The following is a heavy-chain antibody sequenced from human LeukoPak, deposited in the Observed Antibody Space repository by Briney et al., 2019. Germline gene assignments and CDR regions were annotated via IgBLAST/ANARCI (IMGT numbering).Heavy chain of an antibody. CDR3: ARDLAGAGDY. J-gene: IGHJ4*02. CDR2: ISSSSSYI. V-gene: IGHV3-21*01. Sequence: GGSLRLSCAASGFTFSSYSMNWVRQAPGKGLEWVSSISSSSSYIYYADSVKGRFTISRDNAKNSLYLQMNSLRAEDKAVYYCARDLAGAGDYWGQGTLVTVSS. CDR1: GFTFSSYS. D-gene: IGHD1-26*01.